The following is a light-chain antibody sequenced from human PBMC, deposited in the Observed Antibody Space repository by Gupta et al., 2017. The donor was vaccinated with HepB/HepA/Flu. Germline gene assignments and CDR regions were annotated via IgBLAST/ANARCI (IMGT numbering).Light chain of an antibody. V-gene: IGKV3-20*01. CDR1: QSVGNY. CDR2: DAS. J-gene: IGKJ3*01. CDR3: QEYCKSLL. Sequence: EIVLTQSPGTLSLSPGERATRSCRASQSVGNYLAWYQQKPGQAPRLIIFDASIRIPGIPDRFSGSGAGKDFTLTSRRLEAEDFAVYYVQEYCKSLLFGPGTKVDIK.